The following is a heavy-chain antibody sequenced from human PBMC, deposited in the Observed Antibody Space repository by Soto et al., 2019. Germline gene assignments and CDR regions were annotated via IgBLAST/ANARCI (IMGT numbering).Heavy chain of an antibody. J-gene: IGHJ4*02. D-gene: IGHD3-16*01. CDR3: TRASSLDFDF. V-gene: IGHV3-49*03. CDR1: GFTFCDYA. Sequence: SLRLSCPTSGFTFCDYALICFRHAPVKGLEWVSFIRRNAYGGTTDYAASVKGRFTISRDDSKSIAYLQMNSLRTEDTALYYCTRASSLDFDFWSQGTLVTVSS. CDR2: IRRNAYGGTT.